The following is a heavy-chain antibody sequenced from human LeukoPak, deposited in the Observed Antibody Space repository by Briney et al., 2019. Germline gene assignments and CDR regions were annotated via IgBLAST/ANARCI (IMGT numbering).Heavy chain of an antibody. CDR2: INPNSGGT. Sequence: ASVKVSCKASGYTFTGYYMHWVRQAPGQGLEWMGWINPNSGGTNYAQKFQGRVTMTSDTSISTAYMELSRLRSDDTAVYYCARDLDIVVVPADQYYYYYYGMDVWGQGTTVTVSS. CDR3: ARDLDIVVVPADQYYYYYYGMDV. V-gene: IGHV1-2*02. CDR1: GYTFTGYY. D-gene: IGHD2-2*03. J-gene: IGHJ6*02.